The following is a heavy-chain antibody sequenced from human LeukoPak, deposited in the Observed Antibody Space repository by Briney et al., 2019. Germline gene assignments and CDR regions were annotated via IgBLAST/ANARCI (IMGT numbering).Heavy chain of an antibody. CDR2: INPNSGGT. Sequence: GASVKVSCKASGYTFTGYYMHWVRQAPGQGLEWMGWINPNSGGTSYAQKLQGRVTMTTDTSTSTAYMELRSLRSDDTAVYYCARALDGILTGYYAPVDPWGQGTLVTVSS. V-gene: IGHV1-2*02. CDR1: GYTFTGYY. D-gene: IGHD3-9*01. CDR3: ARALDGILTGYYAPVDP. J-gene: IGHJ5*02.